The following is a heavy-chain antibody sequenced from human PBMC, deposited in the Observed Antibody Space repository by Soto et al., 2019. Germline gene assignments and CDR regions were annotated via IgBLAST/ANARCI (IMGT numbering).Heavy chain of an antibody. CDR3: ARASKGIVLVPAATIGHYHYGMAV. CDR2: IIPIFGTA. D-gene: IGHD2-2*01. Sequence: SVKVSCKASGGTFSSYAISWVRQAPGQGLEWMGGIIPIFGTANYAQKFQGRVTITADESTSTAYMELSSLRSEDTAVYYCARASKGIVLVPAATIGHYHYGMAVWGQGTTVPVSS. V-gene: IGHV1-69*13. J-gene: IGHJ6*02. CDR1: GGTFSSYA.